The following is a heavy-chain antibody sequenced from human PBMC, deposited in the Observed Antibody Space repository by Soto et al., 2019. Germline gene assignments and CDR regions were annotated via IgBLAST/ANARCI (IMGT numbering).Heavy chain of an antibody. D-gene: IGHD2-2*01. V-gene: IGHV3-53*01. CDR1: GFAVSSNY. CDR2: IYSGGST. J-gene: IGHJ6*02. Sequence: PGGSLRLSCAASGFAVSSNYMSWVRQAPGKGLEWVSVIYSGGSTYYADSVKGRFTISRDNSKNTLYLQMNSLRAEDTAVYYCARDPYCSSTSCYSYGMDVWGQGTTVTVSS. CDR3: ARDPYCSSTSCYSYGMDV.